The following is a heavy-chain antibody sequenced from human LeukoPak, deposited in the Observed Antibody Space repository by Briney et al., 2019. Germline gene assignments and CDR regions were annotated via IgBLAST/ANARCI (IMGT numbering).Heavy chain of an antibody. Sequence: GGSLRLSCAASGFTFSSYWMSWVRQAPGKGLEWVANIKPDGSEKYYVDSVKGRFTISRDNAKKSMYLQMNSLRAEDTAVYYCARARGNNYGFFDYWGQGILVTVSS. CDR2: IKPDGSEK. J-gene: IGHJ4*02. D-gene: IGHD3/OR15-3a*01. V-gene: IGHV3-7*01. CDR1: GFTFSSYW. CDR3: ARARGNNYGFFDY.